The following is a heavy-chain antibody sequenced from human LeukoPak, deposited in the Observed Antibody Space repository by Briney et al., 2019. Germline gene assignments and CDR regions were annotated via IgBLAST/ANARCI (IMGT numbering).Heavy chain of an antibody. J-gene: IGHJ3*02. CDR2: IKSKTDGGTT. D-gene: IGHD2-15*01. CDR1: GFTFSNAW. CDR3: TTDPGSGSDAFDI. Sequence: GGSLRLSCAASGFTFSNAWMSWVRQAPGKGLEWVGRIKSKTDGGTTDYAAPVKGRFTISRDDSKNTLYLQMNSLKTEDTAVYYCTTDPGSGSDAFDIWGQGTMVTVSS. V-gene: IGHV3-15*01.